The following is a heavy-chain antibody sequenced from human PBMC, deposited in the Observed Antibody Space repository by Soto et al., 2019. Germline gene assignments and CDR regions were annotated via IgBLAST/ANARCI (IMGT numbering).Heavy chain of an antibody. CDR3: ARDWNGMDV. D-gene: IGHD3-3*01. V-gene: IGHV3-33*01. J-gene: IGHJ6*02. CDR2: IWYDGSNK. Sequence: QVKLVESGGGVVQPGRSLRLSCAASGCTFSSYGIHWVRQAPGKGLEWVAVIWYDGSNKYYADSVKGRFSISRDNSKNTVHLQMNSLTAEDTAEYHCARDWNGMDVWGQGTTVTVSS. CDR1: GCTFSSYG.